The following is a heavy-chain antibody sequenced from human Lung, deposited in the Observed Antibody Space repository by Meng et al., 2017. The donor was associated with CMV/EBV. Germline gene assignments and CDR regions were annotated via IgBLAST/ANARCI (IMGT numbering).Heavy chain of an antibody. Sequence: GESXKISCAASGFTFSSNDMHWVRQTTGKGLEWVSAIGTAGDTYYPGSVKGRFTISRENAKNSFYLQMNSLRAGDTAVYYCAILPGRRAAGAGTPRGYLDYXGQGXLVTVSS. D-gene: IGHD6-13*01. J-gene: IGHJ4*02. CDR1: GFTFSSND. CDR2: IGTAGDT. CDR3: AILPGRRAAGAGTPRGYLDY. V-gene: IGHV3-13*01.